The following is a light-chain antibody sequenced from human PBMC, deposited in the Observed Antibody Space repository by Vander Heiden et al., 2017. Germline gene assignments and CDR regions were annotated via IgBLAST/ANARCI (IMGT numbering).Light chain of an antibody. CDR2: TNS. CDR3: QSYDSRMSGSVV. V-gene: IGLV1-40*01. Sequence: QSVLTQPPSVSGAPGQRVTISCTGSSSNIGAGYDVHCYHHLPGTAPKLLIYTNSNRPSGVPDRFSGSKSGTSASLAITGLQAEDEADYYCQSYDSRMSGSVVFGGGTKLTVL. CDR1: SSNIGAGYD. J-gene: IGLJ2*01.